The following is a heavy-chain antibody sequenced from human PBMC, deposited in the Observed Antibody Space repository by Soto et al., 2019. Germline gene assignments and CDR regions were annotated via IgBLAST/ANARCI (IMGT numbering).Heavy chain of an antibody. CDR1: GFTLSDHY. CDR3: VRATYFSDSSGYTRCLDY. Sequence: GGSLRLSCASSGFTLSDHYIDWVRQAPGKGLEWVGRSRDKPQGYSTAYAASVKGRFTTSRDESKNSAYLQMNSLKTEDTAVYYCVRATYFSDSSGYTRCLDYWGQGTLVTVSS. J-gene: IGHJ4*02. D-gene: IGHD3-22*01. CDR2: SRDKPQGYST. V-gene: IGHV3-72*01.